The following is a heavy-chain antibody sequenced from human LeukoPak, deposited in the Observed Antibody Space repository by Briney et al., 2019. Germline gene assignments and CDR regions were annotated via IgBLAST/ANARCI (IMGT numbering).Heavy chain of an antibody. CDR1: GDSISSYY. J-gene: IGHJ2*01. CDR3: ASARLLTYSYDSSRFYTSDWHFDL. CDR2: IYSSGST. D-gene: IGHD3-22*01. Sequence: PSETLSLTCTVSGDSISSYYWSWIRQPPGKGLEWIGYIYSSGSTKYNPSLKSRVTLSVDTSKNQLSLKLSSVTAADTAVYYCASARLLTYSYDSSRFYTSDWHFDLWGRGSLVTVSS. V-gene: IGHV4-59*01.